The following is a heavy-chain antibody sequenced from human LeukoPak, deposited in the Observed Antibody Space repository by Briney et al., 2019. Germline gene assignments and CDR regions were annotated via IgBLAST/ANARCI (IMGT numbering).Heavy chain of an antibody. CDR3: ARGLDLTY. Sequence: SETLPLTCPVYGGSFSGYYWSWIRQPPGKGLEWIGEINHSGSTNYNPSLKSRVTISVDTSKNQFSLKLSSVTAADTAVYYCARGLDLTYWGQGTLVTVSS. J-gene: IGHJ4*02. D-gene: IGHD2-21*02. CDR2: INHSGST. CDR1: GGSFSGYY. V-gene: IGHV4-34*01.